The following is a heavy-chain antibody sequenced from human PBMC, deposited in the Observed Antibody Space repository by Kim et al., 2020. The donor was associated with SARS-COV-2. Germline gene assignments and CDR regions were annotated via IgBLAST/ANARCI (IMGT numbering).Heavy chain of an antibody. D-gene: IGHD6-13*01. CDR2: ISSSSSYI. CDR3: AREPNRIAAAGLVDY. CDR1: GFTFSSYS. J-gene: IGHJ4*02. V-gene: IGHV3-21*01. Sequence: GGSLRLSCAASGFTFSSYSMNWVRQAPGKGLEWVSSISSSSSYIYYADSVKGRFTISRDNAKNSLYLQMNSLRAEDTAVYYCAREPNRIAAAGLVDYWGQGTLVTVSS.